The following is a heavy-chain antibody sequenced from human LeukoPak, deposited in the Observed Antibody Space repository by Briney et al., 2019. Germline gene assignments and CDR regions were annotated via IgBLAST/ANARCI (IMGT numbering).Heavy chain of an antibody. D-gene: IGHD3-9*01. Sequence: ASVMVSCKTSGSTFTGAYMHWVRQAPGQGLEWMGWINPNSGETKFAQRFQGRVTLIRDTAISTVYMDLGGLRSDDTAVYYCARVLFNSGYDYWGQGSLVTVSS. V-gene: IGHV1-2*02. CDR2: INPNSGET. CDR3: ARVLFNSGYDY. CDR1: GSTFTGAY. J-gene: IGHJ4*02.